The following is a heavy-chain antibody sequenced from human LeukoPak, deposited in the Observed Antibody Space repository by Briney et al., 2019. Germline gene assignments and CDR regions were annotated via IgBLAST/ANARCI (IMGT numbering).Heavy chain of an antibody. CDR2: ISGSGGST. V-gene: IGHV3-23*01. Sequence: GGSLRLSCAASGFTFSSYAMSWVRQAPGKGLEWVSGISGSGGSTYYADSVKGRFTISRDNSKNTLYLQMNSLRGEDTAVYYCAKDNYETSGGYDAFDNWGQGTMVTVSS. D-gene: IGHD2-15*01. J-gene: IGHJ3*02. CDR3: AKDNYETSGGYDAFDN. CDR1: GFTFSSYA.